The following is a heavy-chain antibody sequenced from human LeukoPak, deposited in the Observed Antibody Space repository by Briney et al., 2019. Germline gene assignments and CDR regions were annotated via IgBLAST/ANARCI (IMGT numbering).Heavy chain of an antibody. CDR1: GFTFSSYR. CDR2: LSDSGDDT. V-gene: IGHV3-23*01. Sequence: PGGSLRLSCAASGFTFSSYRLRWVRQAPGKGREWVSTLSDSGDDTYYADSVKGRFTISRDNSKNTLYLQMNSLRAEDTAIYYCTSFAPYEAFDIWGQGTMVTVSS. J-gene: IGHJ3*02. CDR3: TSFAPYEAFDI.